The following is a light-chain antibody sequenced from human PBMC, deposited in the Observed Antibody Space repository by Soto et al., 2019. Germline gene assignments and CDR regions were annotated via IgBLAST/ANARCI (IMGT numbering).Light chain of an antibody. CDR2: DAS. J-gene: IGKJ4*01. CDR1: QSVSSY. CDR3: QKRSNS. V-gene: IGKV3-11*01. Sequence: EIVLTQSPATLSLSPGERATLSCRASQSVSSYLAWYQQKPGQAPRLLIYDASNRATGIPARFSGSGSGTDFTLTISSLEPEDFAVYYCQKRSNSFGGGTKVEIK.